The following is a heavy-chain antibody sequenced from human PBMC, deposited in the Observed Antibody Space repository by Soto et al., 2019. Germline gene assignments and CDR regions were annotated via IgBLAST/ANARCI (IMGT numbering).Heavy chain of an antibody. V-gene: IGHV1-46*03. CDR3: ARDLIYGELRYFDWLLSYYYYGMDV. CDR1: GYTFTSYY. J-gene: IGHJ6*02. Sequence: ASVKVSCKASGYTFTSYYMHWVRQAPGQGLEWMGIINPSGGSTSYAQKFQGRVTMTRDTSTSTVYMELSSLRSEDTAVYYCARDLIYGELRYFDWLLSYYYYGMDVWGQGTTVTV. CDR2: INPSGGST. D-gene: IGHD3-9*01.